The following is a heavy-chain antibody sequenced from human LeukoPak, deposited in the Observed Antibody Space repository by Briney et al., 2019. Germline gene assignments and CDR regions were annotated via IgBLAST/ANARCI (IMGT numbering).Heavy chain of an antibody. CDR3: ARDQGIEGATYMDV. CDR2: ISTNGDNT. CDR1: GFTFNNYA. V-gene: IGHV3-64*01. Sequence: PGGSLRLSCAASGFTFNNYAMHWVRRAPGKGLESGSAISTNGDNTYYGNSVKGRFTISRDNSKNTVYLHMGSLRVEDMAVYYCARDQGIEGATYMDVWGRGTTVIVSS. J-gene: IGHJ6*03. D-gene: IGHD1-26*01.